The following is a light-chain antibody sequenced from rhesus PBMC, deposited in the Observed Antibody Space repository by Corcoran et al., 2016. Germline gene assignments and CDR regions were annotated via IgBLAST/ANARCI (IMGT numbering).Light chain of an antibody. J-gene: IGKJ2*01. CDR1: QGISSW. V-gene: IGKV1-21*01. CDR2: KAS. CDR3: QQYNSAPYS. Sequence: DIQMTQSPSSLSASVGDRVTITCRASQGISSWLAWYQQKPGKAPKLLLYKASSLQSGVPSRFSGSGSGTDCTHTISSLQPEDFATYYWQQYNSAPYSSGQGTKVEIK.